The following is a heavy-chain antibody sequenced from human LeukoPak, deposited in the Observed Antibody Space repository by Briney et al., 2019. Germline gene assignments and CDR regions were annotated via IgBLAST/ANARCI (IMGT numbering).Heavy chain of an antibody. Sequence: ASAKVSCKASGYTFTSYGISWVRQAPGRGLEWMGLITSYDGETNYAQKFQGRVTITTDESTSTAYMELSSLRSEDTAVYYCARGASSDYGSYYYYYMDVWGKGTTVTVSS. CDR2: ITSYDGET. CDR1: GYTFTSYG. J-gene: IGHJ6*03. V-gene: IGHV1-18*01. D-gene: IGHD4-17*01. CDR3: ARGASSDYGSYYYYYMDV.